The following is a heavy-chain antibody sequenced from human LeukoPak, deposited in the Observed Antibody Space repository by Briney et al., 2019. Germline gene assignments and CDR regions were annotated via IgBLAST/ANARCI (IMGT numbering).Heavy chain of an antibody. J-gene: IGHJ6*03. V-gene: IGHV1-69*06. CDR1: GGTFSSYA. D-gene: IGHD2-15*01. CDR3: ARGYCSGGSCYSYYYYYYMDV. CDR2: IIPIFGTA. Sequence: GASVKVSCKASGGTFSSYAISWVRQAPGQGLEWMGGIIPIFGTANYAQKFQGRVTITADKSTSTAYMELSSLRSEDTAVYYCARGYCSGGSCYSYYYYYYMDVWGKGTTVTVSS.